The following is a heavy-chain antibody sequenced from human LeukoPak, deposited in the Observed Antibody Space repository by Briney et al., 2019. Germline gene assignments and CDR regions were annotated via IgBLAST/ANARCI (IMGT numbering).Heavy chain of an antibody. CDR3: ARGRWTVTGSFDP. D-gene: IGHD4-23*01. CDR1: GYTFTDYY. CDR2: ISPNSGVT. V-gene: IGHV1-2*02. J-gene: IGHJ5*02. Sequence: ASVKVSCKASGYTFTDYYMHWVRQAPGQGLEWMGWISPNSGVTNYAQKFQGRVTMTRDTSISTAYMGLSRPKSDDTALYYCARGRWTVTGSFDPWGQGTLVTVSS.